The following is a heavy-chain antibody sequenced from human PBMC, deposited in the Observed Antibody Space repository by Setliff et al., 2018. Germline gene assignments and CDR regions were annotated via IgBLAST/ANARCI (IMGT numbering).Heavy chain of an antibody. J-gene: IGHJ6*03. CDR3: ARDDDDFYSGYPYMDV. Sequence: ASVKVSCKASGYTFTNYPIHWVPQAPGQRLEWMGWINRGSGDTKYSRKFQGRVTITRDTSASTAYMELSRLTYEDTAVYYCARDDDDFYSGYPYMDVWGKGTTVTVSS. CDR1: GYTFTNYP. V-gene: IGHV1-3*01. CDR2: INRGSGDT. D-gene: IGHD3-3*01.